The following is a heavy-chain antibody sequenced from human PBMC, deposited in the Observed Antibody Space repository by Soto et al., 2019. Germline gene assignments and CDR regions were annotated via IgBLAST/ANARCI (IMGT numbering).Heavy chain of an antibody. CDR2: IIPTFGTA. V-gene: IGHV1-69*13. D-gene: IGHD5-12*01. CDR3: AKAPGGYSGYDTSDYYYGMDV. Sequence: SVKVSCKASGGTFSSYAISWVRQAPGQGLEWMGGIIPTFGTANYAQKFQGRVTITADESTSTAYMELSSLRAEDTAVYYCAKAPGGYSGYDTSDYYYGMDVWGQGTTVTVSS. CDR1: GGTFSSYA. J-gene: IGHJ6*02.